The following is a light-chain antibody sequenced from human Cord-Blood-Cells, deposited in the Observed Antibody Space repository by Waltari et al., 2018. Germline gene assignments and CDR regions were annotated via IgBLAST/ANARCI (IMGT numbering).Light chain of an antibody. Sequence: QSALTQPRSVSGSPGQSVTISCTGTSSDVGGYNYVSWYQQHPGKAPKLMIYEVSKRPSGVPDRFSGSKSGNTASLTISVLQAEDEADYYCCSYAGSYTLYVFGTGTKVTVL. J-gene: IGLJ1*01. CDR3: CSYAGSYTLYV. V-gene: IGLV2-11*01. CDR1: SSDVGGYNY. CDR2: EVS.